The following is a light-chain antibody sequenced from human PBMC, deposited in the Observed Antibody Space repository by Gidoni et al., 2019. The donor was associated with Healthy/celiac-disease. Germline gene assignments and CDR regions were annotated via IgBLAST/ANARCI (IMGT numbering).Light chain of an antibody. V-gene: IGKV3-11*01. Sequence: EIVLTQSPATLSLSPGERDTLSCRASHSVTSSLAWYQQKPGQAPRLLIYDASNRATGIPARFSGSGSGTDFTLTISSLEPEDFAVYYCQQRSNWPLTFGGXTKVEIK. CDR3: QQRSNWPLT. J-gene: IGKJ4*01. CDR2: DAS. CDR1: HSVTSS.